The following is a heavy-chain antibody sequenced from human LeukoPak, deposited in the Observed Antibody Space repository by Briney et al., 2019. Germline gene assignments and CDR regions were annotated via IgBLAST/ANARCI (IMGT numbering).Heavy chain of an antibody. Sequence: GGSLRLSCAASGFIFSDYYMSWFRQAPGKGLEWVSDISGRGSTIYYADSVKGRFAISRDNAKNSLYLQMSSLRAEDTAIYYCTRKYYYYYMDVWGKGTSVTVSS. CDR3: TRKYYYYYMDV. J-gene: IGHJ6*03. CDR1: GFIFSDYY. CDR2: ISGRGSTI. V-gene: IGHV3-11*04.